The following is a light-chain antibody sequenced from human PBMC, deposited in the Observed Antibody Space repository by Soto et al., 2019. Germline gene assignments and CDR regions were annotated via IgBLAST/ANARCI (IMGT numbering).Light chain of an antibody. Sequence: EIVMTQSPATLSVSAGERATLSCRASQSVSSNLAWYQQKPGQAPRLLIYGAYTRATGIPARFSGSGSGTEFTLTISSLQSEDFAVYYCQQYNNWPPYTFGQGTKLEIK. V-gene: IGKV3-15*01. CDR2: GAY. CDR3: QQYNNWPPYT. CDR1: QSVSSN. J-gene: IGKJ2*01.